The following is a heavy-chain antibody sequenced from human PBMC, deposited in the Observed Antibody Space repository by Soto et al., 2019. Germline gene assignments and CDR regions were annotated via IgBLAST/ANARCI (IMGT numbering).Heavy chain of an antibody. V-gene: IGHV1-46*01. J-gene: IGHJ4*02. D-gene: IGHD2-2*01. CDR3: ARDGGEDIVVVPAAEYTFDY. Sequence: GASVKVSCKASGYTFTSYYMHWVRQAPGQGLEWMGIINPSGGSTSYAQKFQGRVTMTRDTSTSTVYMELSSLRSEDTAVYYCARDGGEDIVVVPAAEYTFDYWGQGTLVTVSS. CDR2: INPSGGST. CDR1: GYTFTSYY.